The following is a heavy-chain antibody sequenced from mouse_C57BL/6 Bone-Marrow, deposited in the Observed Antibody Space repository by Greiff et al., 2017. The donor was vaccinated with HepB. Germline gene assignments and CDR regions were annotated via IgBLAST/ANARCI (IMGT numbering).Heavy chain of an antibody. V-gene: IGHV1-15*01. CDR3: TGYYGSSPWFAY. CDR1: GYTFTDYE. CDR2: IDPETGGT. Sequence: LQESGAELVRPGASVTLSCKASGYTFTDYEMHWVKQTPVHGLEWIGAIDPETGGTAYNQKFKGKAILTADKSSSTAYMELRSLTSEDSAVYYCTGYYGSSPWFAYWGQGTLVTVSA. J-gene: IGHJ3*01. D-gene: IGHD1-1*01.